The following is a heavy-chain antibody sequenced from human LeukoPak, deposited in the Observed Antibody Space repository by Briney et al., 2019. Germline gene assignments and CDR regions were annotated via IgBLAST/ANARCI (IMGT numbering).Heavy chain of an antibody. J-gene: IGHJ4*02. CDR3: ARASANNYGLFDY. CDR2: INSDGSST. D-gene: IGHD5-18*01. V-gene: IGHV3-74*01. Sequence: PGGSLRLSCAASGFTFSTNWMHWVRQVPGKGLVWVSDINSDGSSTYYADSMKGRFTISRDNAKNTLYLQMSSLRADDTAVYYCARASANNYGLFDYWGQGTLVTVSS. CDR1: GFTFSTNW.